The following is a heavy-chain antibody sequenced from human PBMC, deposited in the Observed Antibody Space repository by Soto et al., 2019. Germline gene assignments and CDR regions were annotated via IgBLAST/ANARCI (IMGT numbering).Heavy chain of an antibody. V-gene: IGHV5-10-1*01. Sequence: GESLKISCTGSGFSFANYWINWVRQMPGKGLEWMGRIDPSESYSNYSPSFQGHVTISADKSINTAYLQWSSLKASDTAMYYCAFFGYSSSWYRDYYYGMDVWGQGTTVTVSS. D-gene: IGHD6-13*01. CDR2: IDPSESYS. CDR3: AFFGYSSSWYRDYYYGMDV. J-gene: IGHJ6*02. CDR1: GFSFANYW.